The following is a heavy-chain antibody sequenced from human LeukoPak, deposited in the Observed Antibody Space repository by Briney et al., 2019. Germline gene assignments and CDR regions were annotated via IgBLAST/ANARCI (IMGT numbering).Heavy chain of an antibody. D-gene: IGHD5-24*01. CDR3: ARGGYKFTF. Sequence: SETLSLTCTVSGGSISSFYWIWIRQPPGKGLEWIGYIYSTGSTNYNPSLKGRVTISVDTSKNQFSLKLSSVTAADTAVYYCARGGYKFTFWGQGTLVTVSS. CDR2: IYSTGST. CDR1: GGSISSFY. J-gene: IGHJ4*02. V-gene: IGHV4-59*01.